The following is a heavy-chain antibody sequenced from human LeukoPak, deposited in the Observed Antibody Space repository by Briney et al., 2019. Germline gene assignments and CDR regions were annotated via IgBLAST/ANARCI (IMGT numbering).Heavy chain of an antibody. Sequence: HPGGSLRLSCTASGFTFRSYAMSWVRQAPGKGLEWVSAISGDRTYYVDSVKGRFTISRDNSKNTLYLQMNSLRAEDTAIYYCAKDPTLTLGWYVDYWGQGTLVTVSS. CDR3: AKDPTLTLGWYVDY. J-gene: IGHJ4*02. D-gene: IGHD6-19*01. CDR1: GFTFRSYA. CDR2: ISGDRT. V-gene: IGHV3-23*01.